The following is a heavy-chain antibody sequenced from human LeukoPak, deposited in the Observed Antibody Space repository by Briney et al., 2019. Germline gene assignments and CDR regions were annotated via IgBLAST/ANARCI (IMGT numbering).Heavy chain of an antibody. Sequence: KPSETLSLTCAVCGGSFSGYYWSWIRQPPGKGLEWIGEINHSGSTNYNPSLKSRVTISVDTSKNQFSLKLSSVTAADTAVYYCARAPGPSSWTRNYYYYMDVWGKGTTVTISS. V-gene: IGHV4-34*01. CDR1: GGSFSGYY. D-gene: IGHD6-13*01. CDR3: ARAPGPSSWTRNYYYYMDV. CDR2: INHSGST. J-gene: IGHJ6*03.